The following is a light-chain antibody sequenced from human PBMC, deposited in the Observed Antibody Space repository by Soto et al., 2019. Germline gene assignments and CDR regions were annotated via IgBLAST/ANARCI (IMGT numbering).Light chain of an antibody. Sequence: SVLTQPPSASGTPGQRVTISCSGSSSNIGSNYVYWYQQLPGTAPKLLIYRNNQRPSGVPDRLSGSKSGTSASLAISGLRSEDEADYYCAAWDDSLSGVVFGGGTKLTVL. CDR3: AAWDDSLSGVV. J-gene: IGLJ2*01. CDR1: SSNIGSNY. V-gene: IGLV1-47*01. CDR2: RNN.